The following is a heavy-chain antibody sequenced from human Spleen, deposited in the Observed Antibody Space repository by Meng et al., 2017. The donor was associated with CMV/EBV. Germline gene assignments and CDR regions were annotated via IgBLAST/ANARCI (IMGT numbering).Heavy chain of an antibody. D-gene: IGHD3-16*01. CDR2: INPSGGNT. J-gene: IGHJ4*02. CDR3: ARGRDQVKYDAWDGGY. V-gene: IGHV1-46*01. Sequence: ASVKVSCKASRYSFTGYSVHWVRQAPGQGLEWLGIINPSGGNTYYAHKFRGRVTMTRDTSTSTVYMELSSLRFEDTAVYYCARGRDQVKYDAWDGGYWGQGTLVTVSS. CDR1: RYSFTGYS.